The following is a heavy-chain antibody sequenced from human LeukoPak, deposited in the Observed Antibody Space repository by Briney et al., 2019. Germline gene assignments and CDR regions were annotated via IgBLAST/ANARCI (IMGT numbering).Heavy chain of an antibody. J-gene: IGHJ3*02. V-gene: IGHV3-53*01. CDR2: SYRRNTT. CDR3: ARIYGNSTIADAFDI. CDR1: GFSVFSNY. D-gene: IGHD2-21*01. Sequence: GGSLRLSCAASGFSVFSNYMTWVRQAPGKGLEWVAVSYRRNTTFYADAVKGRFIISTDSSRKTVYLQMNSLRVDDTAMYYCARIYGNSTIADAFDIWGQGTMVIVSS.